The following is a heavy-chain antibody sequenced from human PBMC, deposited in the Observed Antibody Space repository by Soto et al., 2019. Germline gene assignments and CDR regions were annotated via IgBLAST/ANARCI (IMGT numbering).Heavy chain of an antibody. CDR1: GVTFTSYA. CDR2: ISKSGDST. CDR3: AKGSFGFDY. J-gene: IGHJ4*02. D-gene: IGHD3-10*01. V-gene: IGHV3-23*01. Sequence: GGSLRLSCAASGVTFTSYAMTWVRQVPGEGLQWVSSISKSGDSTYYPDSVKGRFTTSRDNSKNTLYLQMNSLRAEDTAIYYCAKGSFGFDYWGQGTLVTVSS.